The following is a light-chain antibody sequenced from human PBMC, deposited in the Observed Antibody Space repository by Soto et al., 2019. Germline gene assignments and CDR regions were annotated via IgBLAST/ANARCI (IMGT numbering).Light chain of an antibody. Sequence: SVLTQPASVSGSPGQSITISCIGTSSDVGGYDYVSWYQQHPGKAPKLMIYEVRNRPSGVSNRFSGSKSDNTASLTISGLQAEDEADYYCSSYPSSSTPYAFGTGTKVTVL. V-gene: IGLV2-14*03. J-gene: IGLJ1*01. CDR1: SSDVGGYDY. CDR3: SSYPSSSTPYA. CDR2: EVR.